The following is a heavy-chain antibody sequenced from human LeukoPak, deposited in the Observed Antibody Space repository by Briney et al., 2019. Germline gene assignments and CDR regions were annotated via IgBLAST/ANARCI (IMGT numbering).Heavy chain of an antibody. J-gene: IGHJ5*02. D-gene: IGHD3-3*01. Sequence: GGSLRLSCAASGFTFSDYYMSWIRQAPGKGLEWVSYISSSSSTIYYADSVKGRFTISRDNAKNSLYLQMNSLRAEDTAVYYCARGSLEWFLNWFDPWGQGTLVTVSS. V-gene: IGHV3-11*04. CDR1: GFTFSDYY. CDR2: ISSSSSTI. CDR3: ARGSLEWFLNWFDP.